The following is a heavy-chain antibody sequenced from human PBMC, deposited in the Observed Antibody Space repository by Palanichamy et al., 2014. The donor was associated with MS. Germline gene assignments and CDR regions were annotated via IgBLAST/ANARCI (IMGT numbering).Heavy chain of an antibody. Sequence: EVQLVESGGGLVKPGGSLRLSCVASGFTFSNVWMTWVRQAPGKGLEWVGRIKSKANGGTTDYAAPVKDRFTISRDDSKNTLFLQMNSLKTEDTAVYYCTSTLGYWGQGTLVTVSS. J-gene: IGHJ4*02. CDR2: IKSKANGGTT. V-gene: IGHV3-15*01. CDR3: TSTLGY. D-gene: IGHD2-15*01. CDR1: GFTFSNVW.